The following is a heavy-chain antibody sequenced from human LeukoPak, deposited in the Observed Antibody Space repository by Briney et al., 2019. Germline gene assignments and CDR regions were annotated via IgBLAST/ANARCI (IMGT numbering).Heavy chain of an antibody. CDR1: GDSVSSNSAA. Sequence: SQTLSLTCAISGDSVSSNSAAWNWIRQSPSRGLEWLGRTYYRSKWYNDYAVSVKSRITINPDTTKNQSSLQLNTVTPEDTAVYYCARAHCSSTSCLPFDYWGQGTLVTVSS. J-gene: IGHJ4*02. D-gene: IGHD2-2*01. CDR3: ARAHCSSTSCLPFDY. CDR2: TYYRSKWYN. V-gene: IGHV6-1*01.